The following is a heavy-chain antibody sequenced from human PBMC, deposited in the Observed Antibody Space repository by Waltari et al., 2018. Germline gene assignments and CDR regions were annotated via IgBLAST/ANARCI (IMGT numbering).Heavy chain of an antibody. Sequence: EVQLVLSGGGLVQPGGALGLSCPTSGLTSNTYELHWVRKAPGEGLEWVAHISSGGSATYYADSVKGRSTISRDNAKRSLYLQMTSLSPEDTGVYYCASGWVFDYFGQGTLVTVAS. J-gene: IGHJ4*02. CDR3: ASGWVFDY. V-gene: IGHV3-48*03. CDR2: ISSGGSAT. CDR1: GLTSNTYE. D-gene: IGHD6-19*01.